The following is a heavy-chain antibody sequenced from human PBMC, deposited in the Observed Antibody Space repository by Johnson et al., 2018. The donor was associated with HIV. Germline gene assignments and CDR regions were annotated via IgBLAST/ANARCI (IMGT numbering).Heavy chain of an antibody. J-gene: IGHJ3*02. CDR1: GFTFDDYA. D-gene: IGHD5-18*01. V-gene: IGHV3-66*02. Sequence: VQLVESGGGLVQPGRSLRLSCAASGFTFDDYAMHWVRQAPGKGLEWVSVIYSGGGTYYEDSVKGRFTISRDNSKNTLYLQMNSLRPQDTAVYYCPRETNSAMAGDAFDIWGQGTMVTVSS. CDR3: PRETNSAMAGDAFDI. CDR2: IYSGGGT.